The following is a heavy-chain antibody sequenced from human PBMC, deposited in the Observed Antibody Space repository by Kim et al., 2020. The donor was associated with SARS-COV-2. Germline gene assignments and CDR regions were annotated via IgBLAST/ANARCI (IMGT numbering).Heavy chain of an antibody. D-gene: IGHD6-25*01. J-gene: IGHJ4*02. CDR3: ASLAQQRRGY. CDR2: INHSGST. CDR1: GGSFSGYY. V-gene: IGHV4-34*01. Sequence: SETLSLTCAVYGGSFSGYYWSWIRQPPGKGLEWIGEINHSGSTNYNPSLKSRVTISVDTSKNQFSLKLSSVTAADTAVYYCASLAQQRRGYWGQGTLVTVSS.